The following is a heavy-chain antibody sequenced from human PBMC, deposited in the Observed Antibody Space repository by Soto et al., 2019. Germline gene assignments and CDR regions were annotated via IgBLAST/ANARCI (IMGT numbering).Heavy chain of an antibody. CDR1: GGTFSSYA. J-gene: IGHJ6*02. CDR3: ARQTVDIVVVPAAKTDYYGMDV. Sequence: ASVKVSCKASGGTFSSYAISWVRQAPGQGLEWMGGIIPIFGTANYAQKFQGRVTITADESTSTAYMELSSLRPDDTAVYYCARQTVDIVVVPAAKTDYYGMDVWGQGTTVTVSS. CDR2: IIPIFGTA. D-gene: IGHD2-2*01. V-gene: IGHV1-69*13.